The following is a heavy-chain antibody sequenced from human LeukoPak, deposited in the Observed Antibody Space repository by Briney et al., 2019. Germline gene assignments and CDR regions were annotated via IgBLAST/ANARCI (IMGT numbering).Heavy chain of an antibody. CDR1: GYTFSSYS. V-gene: IGHV3-48*02. CDR3: ARDGDSSGYYSAFDL. D-gene: IGHD3-22*01. J-gene: IGHJ3*01. Sequence: PGRSLTLSRAASGYTFSSYSMNWVRQAPGKGLEWLSYISSSSSIIYYADSVKGRFTISRDNAKNSLYLQMNSLRDEDTAVYYCARDGDSSGYYSAFDLWGQGTMVTVSS. CDR2: ISSSSSII.